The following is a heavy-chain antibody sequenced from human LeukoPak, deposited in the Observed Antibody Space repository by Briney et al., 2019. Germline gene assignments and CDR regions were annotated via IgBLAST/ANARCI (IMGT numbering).Heavy chain of an antibody. D-gene: IGHD3-10*01. Sequence: GGSLRLSCAAYGFTFISYGMSWVRQAPGKGLEWVSAVSGSGDRTYYADSVKGRFTVSRDTFKNTLFLQLNNLRADDTALYYCAKVLRGVVVPYFDYWGQGTLVTVSS. J-gene: IGHJ4*02. V-gene: IGHV3-23*01. CDR3: AKVLRGVVVPYFDY. CDR1: GFTFISYG. CDR2: VSGSGDRT.